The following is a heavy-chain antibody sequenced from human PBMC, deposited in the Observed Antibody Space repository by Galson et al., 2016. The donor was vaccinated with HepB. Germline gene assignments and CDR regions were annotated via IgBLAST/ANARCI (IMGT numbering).Heavy chain of an antibody. V-gene: IGHV3-48*01. D-gene: IGHD3-9*01. J-gene: IGHJ4*02. Sequence: SLRLSCAASGFTFSTSNMNWVRQAPGKGLEWVSYISSSSSTVHDADSVKGRFTISRDNAKNSLYLQMNSLRAEDTAVYFCARGGWQSLTGYARDYWGQGTLVTVSP. CDR2: ISSSSSTV. CDR3: ARGGWQSLTGYARDY. CDR1: GFTFSTSN.